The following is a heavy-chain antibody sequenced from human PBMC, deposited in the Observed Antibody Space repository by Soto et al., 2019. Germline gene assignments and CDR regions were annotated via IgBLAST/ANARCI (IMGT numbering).Heavy chain of an antibody. Sequence: GESLKISCKGSGDIFTKYWIGWVRQMPGKGLEWMGIINPGDSDTRYSPSFQGQVTISADKSISTAYLQWSGLKAADTAIYFCASQDLYTGYFDYWGQGTLVTVSS. J-gene: IGHJ4*02. V-gene: IGHV5-51*01. CDR3: ASQDLYTGYFDY. CDR1: GDIFTKYW. D-gene: IGHD2-8*02. CDR2: INPGDSDT.